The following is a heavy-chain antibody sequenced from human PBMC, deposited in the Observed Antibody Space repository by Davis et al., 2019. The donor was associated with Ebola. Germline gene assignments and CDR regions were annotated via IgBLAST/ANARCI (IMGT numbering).Heavy chain of an antibody. CDR2: IYYSGTT. J-gene: IGHJ6*02. V-gene: IGHV4-61*01. D-gene: IGHD6-19*01. CDR3: ARRDGSSGWYNYYGMDV. CDR1: GGSVSSGSYY. Sequence: MPSKTLSPPGTLPGGSVSSGSYYWSWIRQPPEKGLEWVGYIYYSGTTYYNPSLKSRVTISVDTSKHQFSLKLSSVTAAATAVYYCARRDGSSGWYNYYGMDVWGQGTTVTVSS.